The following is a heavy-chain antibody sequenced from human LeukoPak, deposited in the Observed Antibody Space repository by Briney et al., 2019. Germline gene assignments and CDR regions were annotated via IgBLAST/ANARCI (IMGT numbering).Heavy chain of an antibody. CDR2: INSDGTKT. J-gene: IGHJ6*04. CDR1: GFTFSTYW. V-gene: IGHV3-74*01. Sequence: GGSLRLSCAASGFTFSTYWVHWVRQAPGKGLVWVSRINSDGTKTNYADSVKGRFTISRDNAKNSLYLQMNSLRAEDTAVYYCAELGITMIGGVWGKGTTVTISS. CDR3: AELGITMIGGV. D-gene: IGHD3-10*02.